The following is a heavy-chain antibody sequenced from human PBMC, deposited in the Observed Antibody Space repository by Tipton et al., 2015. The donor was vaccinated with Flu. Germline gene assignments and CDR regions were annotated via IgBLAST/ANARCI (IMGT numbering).Heavy chain of an antibody. CDR2: IFNTGST. Sequence: TLSLTCTASGGSISRGHYSWGWTRPSPGKGLEWIGNIFNTGSTNHNPSLKSRVTISVDTTKNQFSLKVFSVTAAATAVYYCARRDYSNDVSDPKSWFDPWGQGILVTVSS. V-gene: IGHV4-61*09. CDR1: GGSISRGHYS. D-gene: IGHD4-11*01. J-gene: IGHJ5*02. CDR3: ARRDYSNDVSDPKSWFDP.